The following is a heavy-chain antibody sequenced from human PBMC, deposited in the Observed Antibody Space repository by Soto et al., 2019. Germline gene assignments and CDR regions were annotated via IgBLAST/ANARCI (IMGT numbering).Heavy chain of an antibody. D-gene: IGHD3-3*01. CDR1: GFTFDDYA. CDR2: ISWNSGSI. CDR3: AKDTHVLPFLERLSDDAFDI. J-gene: IGHJ3*02. V-gene: IGHV3-9*01. Sequence: EVQLVESGGGLVQPGRSLRLSCAASGFTFDDYAMHWVRQAPGKGLEWVSGISWNSGSIGYADSVKGRFTISRDNAKNSLYLQMNSLRAEDTALYYCAKDTHVLPFLERLSDDAFDIWGQGTMVTVSS.